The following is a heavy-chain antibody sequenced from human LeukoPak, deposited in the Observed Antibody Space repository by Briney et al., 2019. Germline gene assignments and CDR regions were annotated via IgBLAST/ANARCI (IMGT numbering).Heavy chain of an antibody. V-gene: IGHV4-59*12. J-gene: IGHJ4*02. CDR3: ARDKTYYDFWSGRLFDY. Sequence: SETLSLTCTVSGGSISSYYWSWIRQPPGKGLEWIGYIYYSGSTNYNPSLKSRVTISVDTSKNQFSLKLSSVTAADTAVYYCARDKTYYDFWSGRLFDYWGQGTLVTVSS. CDR2: IYYSGST. CDR1: GGSISSYY. D-gene: IGHD3-3*01.